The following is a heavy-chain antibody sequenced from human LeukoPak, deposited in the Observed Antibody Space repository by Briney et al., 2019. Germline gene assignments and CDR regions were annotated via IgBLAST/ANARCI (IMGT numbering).Heavy chain of an antibody. J-gene: IGHJ4*02. D-gene: IGHD1-7*01. V-gene: IGHV4-30-2*01. CDR1: GGSISSGGYY. CDR3: ARGVNWNYDY. Sequence: SETLSLTCTVSGGSISSGGYYWSWIRQPPGKGLEWIGYIYQSGSTYYNPSLKSRVTISVDRSKNQFSLELNSVTAADTAVYYCARGVNWNYDYWGQGTLVTVSS. CDR2: IYQSGST.